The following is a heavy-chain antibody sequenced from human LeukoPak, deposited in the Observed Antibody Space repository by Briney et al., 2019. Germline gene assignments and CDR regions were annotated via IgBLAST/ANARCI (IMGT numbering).Heavy chain of an antibody. J-gene: IGHJ6*03. V-gene: IGHV1-18*01. Sequence: ASVKVSCKASGYTFTSYGISWVRQAPGQGLEWMGWISAYNGNTNYARKLQGRVTMTTDTSTSTAYMELRSLRSDDTAVYYCARIRSVVPAAIVRSTYPEKYYMDVWGKGTTVTISS. D-gene: IGHD2-2*01. CDR2: ISAYNGNT. CDR3: ARIRSVVPAAIVRSTYPEKYYMDV. CDR1: GYTFTSYG.